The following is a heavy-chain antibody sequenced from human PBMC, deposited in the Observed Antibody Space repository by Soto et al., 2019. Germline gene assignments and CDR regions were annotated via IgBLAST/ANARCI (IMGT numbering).Heavy chain of an antibody. D-gene: IGHD6-19*01. J-gene: IGHJ6*02. CDR2: IYYSGST. V-gene: IGHV4-59*12. Sequence: SETLSLTCTVSGGSISSYYWSWIRQPPGKGLEWIGYIYYSGSTYYNPSLKSRATISVDTSKNQFSLKLSSVTAADTAVYYCARDFTDSSGPTLGMGVWGQGTTVTVSS. CDR1: GGSISSYY. CDR3: ARDFTDSSGPTLGMGV.